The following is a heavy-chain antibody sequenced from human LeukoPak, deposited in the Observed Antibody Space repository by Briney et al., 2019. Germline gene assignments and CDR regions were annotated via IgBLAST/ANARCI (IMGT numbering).Heavy chain of an antibody. V-gene: IGHV4-59*01. Sequence: SETLSLTCIVSSGSISSDYWSWIRQPPGKGLEWIGYIYYSGTTNYNPSLKSRVTMSVDTSKKQFSLKLISVTAADTAVYYCARSKHYFDYWGQGTLVTVSS. CDR1: SGSISSDY. CDR2: IYYSGTT. J-gene: IGHJ4*02. CDR3: ARSKHYFDY.